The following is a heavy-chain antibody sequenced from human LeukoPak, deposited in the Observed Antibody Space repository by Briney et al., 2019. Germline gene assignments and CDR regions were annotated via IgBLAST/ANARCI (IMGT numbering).Heavy chain of an antibody. Sequence: GGSLRLSCVVAGVAVNSYFMGWVRQAPGKGLEWVSLISTEGLTYYADSVKGRFTISRDNSKNSLYLQMNRLRAEDTAFYYCARGRGGDWGQGTLVTVSS. CDR3: ARGRGGD. J-gene: IGHJ4*02. CDR2: ISTEGLT. V-gene: IGHV3-53*01. D-gene: IGHD2-15*01. CDR1: GVAVNSYF.